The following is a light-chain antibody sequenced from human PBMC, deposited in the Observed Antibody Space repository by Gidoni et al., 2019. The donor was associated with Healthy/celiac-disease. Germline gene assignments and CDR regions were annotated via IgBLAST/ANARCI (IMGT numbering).Light chain of an antibody. Sequence: SYELTQPPSVSVSPGLTAIITCSGNDLGRKTASWYQQKTGQPPFLLLFEDKKRPEGIPERAPGSTSGNTATRTIDGAQVFDDAVYFCQAWDSGTVIFGGGTQLTVL. CDR2: EDK. V-gene: IGLV3-1*01. CDR1: DLGRKT. J-gene: IGLJ2*01. CDR3: QAWDSGTVI.